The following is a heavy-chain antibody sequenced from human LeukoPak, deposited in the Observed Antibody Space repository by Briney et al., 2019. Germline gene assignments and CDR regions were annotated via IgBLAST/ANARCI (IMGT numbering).Heavy chain of an antibody. Sequence: SETLSLTCNVSGGSMTSYYWSWIRKPAGKGLEWIGRIYTSGSTNYSPSLKSRIAMSVDTSNNQFSLNLSSVTAADTAVYYCASGSTARAYDIWGQGTMVTVSS. CDR3: ASGSTARAYDI. D-gene: IGHD2-2*01. CDR2: IYTSGST. CDR1: GGSMTSYY. J-gene: IGHJ3*02. V-gene: IGHV4-4*07.